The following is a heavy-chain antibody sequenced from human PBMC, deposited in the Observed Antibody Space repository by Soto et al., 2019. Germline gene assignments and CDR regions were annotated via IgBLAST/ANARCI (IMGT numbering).Heavy chain of an antibody. D-gene: IGHD1-26*01. Sequence: SETLSLTCSVSGGSITNSNWWTWVRLPPAKGLEWIGDIYHAGSTKYNPSLERRVTISVDTSKNQFALTLPSVTAADTAVYFCARGPPIVGNTTPLDSWGRGTLVTVSS. CDR3: ARGPPIVGNTTPLDS. CDR1: GGSITNSNW. V-gene: IGHV4-4*02. CDR2: IYHAGST. J-gene: IGHJ4*02.